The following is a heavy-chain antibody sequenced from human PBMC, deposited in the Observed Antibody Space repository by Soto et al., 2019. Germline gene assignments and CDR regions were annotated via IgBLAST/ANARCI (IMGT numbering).Heavy chain of an antibody. CDR2: IYTSGST. Sequence: SETLSLTCTVSGGSISSYYWSWIRQPAGKGLEWIGRIYTSGSTNYNPSLKSRVTMSVDTSKNQFSLKLSSVTAADTAVYYCARGDIVVVPAAISHYYGMDVWGQGTTVTVSS. D-gene: IGHD2-2*02. CDR3: ARGDIVVVPAAISHYYGMDV. V-gene: IGHV4-4*07. CDR1: GGSISSYY. J-gene: IGHJ6*02.